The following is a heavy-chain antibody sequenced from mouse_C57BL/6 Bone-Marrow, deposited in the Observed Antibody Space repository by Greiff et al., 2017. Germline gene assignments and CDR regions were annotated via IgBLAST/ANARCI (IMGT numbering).Heavy chain of an antibody. D-gene: IGHD2-3*01. J-gene: IGHJ4*01. Sequence: VQLQHSVAALVRPGASVKLSCTVSGFNIKNTYMHWVKQRPEQGLEWIGRFDSAHGNAKPAPKFQGKAIITADTSSNTAYLQLSSLTSEDTAIYYCVRWLPYAMDFWGQGTSVTVSS. CDR2: FDSAHGNA. CDR3: VRWLPYAMDF. CDR1: GFNIKNTY. V-gene: IGHV14-3*01.